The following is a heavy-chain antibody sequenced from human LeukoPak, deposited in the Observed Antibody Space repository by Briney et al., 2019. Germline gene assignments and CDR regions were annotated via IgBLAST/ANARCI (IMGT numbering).Heavy chain of an antibody. J-gene: IGHJ4*02. Sequence: TSETLSLTCTVSGGSISSYYWSWIRQPPGKGLEWIGYIYYSGSTNYNPSLKSRVTISVDTSKNQFSLKLSSVTAADTAVYYCARSLGDYWGQGTLVTVSS. V-gene: IGHV4-59*01. CDR3: ARSLGDY. CDR2: IYYSGST. CDR1: GGSISSYY.